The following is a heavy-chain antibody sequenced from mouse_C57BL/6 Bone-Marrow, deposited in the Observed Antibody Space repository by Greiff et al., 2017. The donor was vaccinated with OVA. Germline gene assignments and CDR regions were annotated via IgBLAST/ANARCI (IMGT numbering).Heavy chain of an antibody. V-gene: IGHV1-55*01. D-gene: IGHD1-1*01. Sequence: VQLQQPGAELVKPGASVKMSCKASGYTFTSYWITWVKQRPGQGLEWIGDIYPGSGSTNYNEKFKSKATLTVDTSSSTAYMQLSSLTSEDSAVYYCASPYYYGSSFYFDYWGQGTTLTVSS. CDR1: GYTFTSYW. CDR2: IYPGSGST. CDR3: ASPYYYGSSFYFDY. J-gene: IGHJ2*01.